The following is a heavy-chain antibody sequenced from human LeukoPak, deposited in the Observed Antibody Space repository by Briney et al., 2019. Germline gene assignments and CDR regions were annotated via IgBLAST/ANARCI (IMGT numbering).Heavy chain of an antibody. CDR1: GGTFSSYA. CDR2: IIPIFGTA. V-gene: IGHV1-69*13. D-gene: IGHD3-3*01. J-gene: IGHJ4*02. CDR3: ARCETKFWSGYYSLDY. Sequence: SVKVSCKASGGTFSSYAISWVRQAPGQGLEWMGGIIPIFGTANYAQKFQGRVTITADESTSTAYMELSSLRSEDTAVYYCARCETKFWSGYYSLDYWGQGTLVTVSS.